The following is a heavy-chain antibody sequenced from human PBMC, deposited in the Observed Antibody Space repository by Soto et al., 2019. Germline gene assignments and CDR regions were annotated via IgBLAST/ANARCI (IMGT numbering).Heavy chain of an antibody. CDR2: INPDTGGA. CDR3: ARDPIGGGAPYYFDY. J-gene: IGHJ4*02. CDR1: GYTFTAYY. V-gene: IGHV1-2*02. Sequence: QVQLVQSGAEVKKPGASVKVSCRAYGYTFTAYYLYWLRQTPGQGLEWLGGINPDTGGADIAPKFQGKITMTRDTSINTAYMQLPRLTSDYTAVYYCARDPIGGGAPYYFDYWGQRTLVTVSS. D-gene: IGHD3-16*01.